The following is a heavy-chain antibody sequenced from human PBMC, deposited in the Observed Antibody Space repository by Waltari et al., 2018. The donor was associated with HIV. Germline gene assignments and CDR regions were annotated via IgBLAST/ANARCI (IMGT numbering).Heavy chain of an antibody. V-gene: IGHV3-33*01. Sequence: QVQLVESGGGVVQPGRSLRLSCAASGFTFSSYGMHWVRQAPGKGLEWVAVIWYDVRNKYYADSVKGRFTISRDNSKNPLYLQMNSLRAEDTAVYYCARDRGDSFFPYWGQGTLVTVSS. D-gene: IGHD5-18*01. J-gene: IGHJ4*02. CDR3: ARDRGDSFFPY. CDR2: IWYDVRNK. CDR1: GFTFSSYG.